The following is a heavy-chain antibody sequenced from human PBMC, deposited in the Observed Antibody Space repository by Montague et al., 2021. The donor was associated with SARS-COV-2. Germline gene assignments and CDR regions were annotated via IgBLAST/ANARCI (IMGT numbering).Heavy chain of an antibody. Sequence: SETLSLTCAVYGGSFSGYYWNWIRQPPGKGLEWIGEINHSGSTNYNPSLKSRVTISVDTSNYQFSLKLTSVTAADTAVYYCARGPTNNIGMVATRLDYWGQGTLVTVSP. CDR3: ARGPTNNIGMVATRLDY. CDR2: INHSGST. J-gene: IGHJ4*02. V-gene: IGHV4-34*01. CDR1: GGSFSGYY. D-gene: IGHD5-12*01.